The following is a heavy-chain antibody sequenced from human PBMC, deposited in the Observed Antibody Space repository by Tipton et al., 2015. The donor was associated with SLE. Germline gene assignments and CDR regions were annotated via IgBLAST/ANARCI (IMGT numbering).Heavy chain of an antibody. V-gene: IGHV3-49*04. Sequence: SLRLSCTGSGFTLGDYALSWVRQAPGKGLEWVGFIRRKVFGGTTEYAASVRGRFTISRDDSKSIAYLQMNSLKTEDTAVYFCTAVDDSGNDLGPFDYWGQGTLVTVSS. CDR3: TAVDDSGNDLGPFDY. CDR2: IRRKVFGGTT. J-gene: IGHJ4*02. CDR1: GFTLGDYA. D-gene: IGHD5-12*01.